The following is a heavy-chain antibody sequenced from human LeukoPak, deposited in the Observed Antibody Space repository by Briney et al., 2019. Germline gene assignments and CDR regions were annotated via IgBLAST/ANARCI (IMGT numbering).Heavy chain of an antibody. CDR2: ISGSGAIR. V-gene: IGHV3-23*01. D-gene: IGHD2-21*01. CDR3: AKSPGDSGASAFDI. CDR1: RFTFSRYA. J-gene: IGHJ3*02. Sequence: GGSLRPSCAPSRFTFSRYAMSGVRQAPGKGLEWVSGISGSGAIRYYADSVKGRFTISRDNSKDTLYLQMNSLRDEDTAVYYCAKSPGDSGASAFDIWGQGTMVPVSS.